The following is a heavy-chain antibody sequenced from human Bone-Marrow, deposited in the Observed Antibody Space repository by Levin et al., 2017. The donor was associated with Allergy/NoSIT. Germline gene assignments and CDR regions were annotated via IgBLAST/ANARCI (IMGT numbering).Heavy chain of an antibody. D-gene: IGHD1-26*01. CDR1: GFTFSNYW. CDR2: IKQDGSEK. V-gene: IGHV3-7*01. Sequence: GGSLRLSCAASGFTFSNYWMTWVRQAPGKGLEWVANIKQDGSEKYYVDSVKGRFTISRDNAKNSLYLQMNSLRAEDTAVYYCARSGSEHDYWGQGTLVTVSS. CDR3: ARSGSEHDY. J-gene: IGHJ4*02.